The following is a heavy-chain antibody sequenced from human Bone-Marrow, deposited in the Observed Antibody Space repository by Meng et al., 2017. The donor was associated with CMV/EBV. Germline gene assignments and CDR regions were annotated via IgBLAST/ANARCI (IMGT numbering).Heavy chain of an antibody. J-gene: IGHJ5*01. CDR3: ARTSGERYFDWLAS. CDR1: GFTFSSYA. CDR2: ISGSGGST. D-gene: IGHD3-9*01. V-gene: IGHV3-23*01. Sequence: GGSLRLSCAASGFTFSSYAMSWVRQAPGKGLEWVSAISGSGGSTYYADSVKGRFTISRDNSKNTLYLQMNSLRAEDTAVYYCARTSGERYFDWLASWGQGTLVTVSS.